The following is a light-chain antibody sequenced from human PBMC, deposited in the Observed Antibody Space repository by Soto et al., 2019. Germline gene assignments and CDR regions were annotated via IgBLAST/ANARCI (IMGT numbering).Light chain of an antibody. CDR3: QQSYSTSWT. J-gene: IGKJ1*01. V-gene: IGKV1-39*01. Sequence: DLQMTQSPSSLSASVGERVTITCRASQSISSYLNWYQQKPGTAPKLLIYAASSLQSGVPSRFSGSGSGTDFTLTISSLQPEEFATYYCQQSYSTSWTFGQGTKVEIK. CDR2: AAS. CDR1: QSISSY.